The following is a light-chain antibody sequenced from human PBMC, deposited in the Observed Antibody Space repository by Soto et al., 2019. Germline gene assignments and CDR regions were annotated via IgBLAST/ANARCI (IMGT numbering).Light chain of an antibody. CDR3: AASDDSMNRLYD. CDR2: SNN. V-gene: IGLV1-44*01. J-gene: IGLJ1*01. Sequence: QSVLTQPPSASGTPGQRVTISCCGSSSNIGSNTVNWYQHLPGTAPKLLIHSNNQRPSGVPDRFSGSKSGTSASLAISGLQSEDEADYYCAASDDSMNRLYDFGNGTKVTV. CDR1: SSNIGSNT.